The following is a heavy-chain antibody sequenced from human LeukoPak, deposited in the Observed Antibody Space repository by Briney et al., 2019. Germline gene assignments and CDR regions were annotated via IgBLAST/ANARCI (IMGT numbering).Heavy chain of an antibody. J-gene: IGHJ3*02. V-gene: IGHV3-48*01. CDR2: ISSTSSST. CDR3: ARDIDADYGGDAFDM. CDR1: GFTFSTYS. Sequence: PGGSLRLSCAASGFTFSTYSMNWVRQAPGKGLEWVSYISSTSSSTYYADSAKGRFTISRDNARNSLYLQMNSLRAEDTAIYYCARDIDADYGGDAFDMWGQGTMVTVSS. D-gene: IGHD4-17*01.